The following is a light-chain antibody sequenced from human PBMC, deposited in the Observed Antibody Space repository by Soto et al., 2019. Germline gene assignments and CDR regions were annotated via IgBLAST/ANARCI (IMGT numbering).Light chain of an antibody. CDR2: SAS. V-gene: IGKV1-39*01. CDR1: QSISTH. CDR3: QQSYSTLSFS. J-gene: IGKJ3*01. Sequence: DIQMTQSPSSPSASVGDRVTITCRASQSISTHLNWHQQKPGKAPKLLIYSASNLQSGVPARFSGSGSGTDFTLTISSLQPEDFATYYCQQSYSTLSFSFGPGTRVEIK.